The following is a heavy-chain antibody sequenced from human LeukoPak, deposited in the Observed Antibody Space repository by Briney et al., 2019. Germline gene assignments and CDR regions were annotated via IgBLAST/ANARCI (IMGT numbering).Heavy chain of an antibody. V-gene: IGHV4-39*01. CDR1: GGSIGSSSYS. J-gene: IGHJ4*02. CDR2: IYYSGST. CDR3: ASASGADFDY. D-gene: IGHD3-10*01. Sequence: SETLSLTCTVSGGSIGSSSYSWGWIRLPPGKGLEWIGGIYYSGSTYYSPSLKSRVTISVDTSKNQFSLKLSSVTAADTAVYYCASASGADFDYWGQGTLVTVSS.